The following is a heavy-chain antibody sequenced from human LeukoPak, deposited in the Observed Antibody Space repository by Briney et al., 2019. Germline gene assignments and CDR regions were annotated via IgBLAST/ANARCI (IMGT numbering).Heavy chain of an antibody. J-gene: IGHJ4*02. V-gene: IGHV3-23*01. CDR3: AKARYCSGGSCHFDY. Sequence: GGSLRLSCAASGFTFSSYAMRWVRQAPGKGLEWVSAITGSGGSTFYADSVKGRFTISRDNSKNTLYLQMNSLRAEDTAVYYCAKARYCSGGSCHFDYWGQGTLVTVSS. CDR1: GFTFSSYA. D-gene: IGHD2-15*01. CDR2: ITGSGGST.